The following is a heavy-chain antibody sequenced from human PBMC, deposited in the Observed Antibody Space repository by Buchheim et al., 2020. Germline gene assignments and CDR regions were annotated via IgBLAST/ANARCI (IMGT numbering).Heavy chain of an antibody. J-gene: IGHJ4*02. Sequence: QVQLVQSGAEVKKPGASVTVSCKAFGYTFTGYYIHWVRQAPGQGLEWMGWVNPNSGDTNYAQRFQGRVTMTRDTSISTAYMELSRLRSDDTAVYYCARDLGTSYDYWGQGTL. CDR3: ARDLGTSYDY. D-gene: IGHD1-1*01. V-gene: IGHV1-2*02. CDR1: GYTFTGYY. CDR2: VNPNSGDT.